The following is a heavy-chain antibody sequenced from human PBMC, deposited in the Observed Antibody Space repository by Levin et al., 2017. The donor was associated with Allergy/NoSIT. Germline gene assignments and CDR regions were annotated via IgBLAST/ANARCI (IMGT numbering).Heavy chain of an antibody. V-gene: IGHV2-70*01. J-gene: IGHJ4*02. CDR3: ARFTGIVGATGNFDY. CDR2: IDWDDDK. CDR1: GFSLSTSGMC. D-gene: IGHD1-26*01. Sequence: SGPTLVKPTQTLTLTCTFSGFSLSTSGMCVSWIRQPPGKALEWLALIDWDDDKYYSTSLKTRLTISKDTSNNQVVLTMTHMDPVDTATYYCARFTGIVGATGNFDYWGQGTPVTVSS.